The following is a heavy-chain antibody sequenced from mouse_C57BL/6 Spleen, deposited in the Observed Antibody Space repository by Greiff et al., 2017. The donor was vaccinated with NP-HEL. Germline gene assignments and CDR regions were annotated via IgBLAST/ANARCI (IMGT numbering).Heavy chain of an antibody. V-gene: IGHV5-6*01. CDR1: GFTFSSYG. CDR2: ISSGGRYT. J-gene: IGHJ1*03. D-gene: IGHD1-1*01. Sequence: EVQLVESGGDLVKPGGSLKLSCAASGFTFSSYGMSWVRQTPDKRLEWVATISSGGRYTYYPDSVKGRFTISRDNAKNTRYLQMSSLKSEDTAMYYCARGNDGSSNWYFDVWGTGTTVTVSS. CDR3: ARGNDGSSNWYFDV.